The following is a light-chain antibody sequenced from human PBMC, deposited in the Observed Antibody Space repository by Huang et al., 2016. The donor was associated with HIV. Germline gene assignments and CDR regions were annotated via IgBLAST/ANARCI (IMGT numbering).Light chain of an antibody. CDR2: GAS. J-gene: IGKJ2*03. Sequence: IVLTQSPDTLFWSPGERATLSCRASQTVTNNYLAWYQNRLGPAPRLLLYGASTRATGIPDRFSGSGSGTDFTLTISRLEPKDFVVYYCQQFGSSPPYSFGQGTKLEIK. CDR3: QQFGSSPPYS. V-gene: IGKV3-20*01. CDR1: QTVTNNY.